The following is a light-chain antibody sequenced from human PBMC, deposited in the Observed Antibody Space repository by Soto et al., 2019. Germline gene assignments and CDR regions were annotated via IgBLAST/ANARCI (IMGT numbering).Light chain of an antibody. V-gene: IGKV3-11*01. CDR3: QQRSNWPPLFT. CDR1: QSVGIN. Sequence: EIVLTQSPATLSLSPGQSATLSCRASQSVGINLGWYQQKPGQAPRLLIYDISKRATGIPARISGSGSGTDFTLTISSLGPEDFAIYYCQQRSNWPPLFTFGPGTIVDI. CDR2: DIS. J-gene: IGKJ3*01.